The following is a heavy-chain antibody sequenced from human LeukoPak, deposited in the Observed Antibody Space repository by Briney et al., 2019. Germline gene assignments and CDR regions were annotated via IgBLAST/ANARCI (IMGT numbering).Heavy chain of an antibody. J-gene: IGHJ6*04. CDR1: GGSINSYY. D-gene: IGHD3-22*01. CDR2: IYYSGST. V-gene: IGHV4-59*01. Sequence: SSETLSLTCTVSGGSINSYYWSWIRQPPGMGLEWIGYIYYSGSTNYNPSLRSRVSISLDTSRNQFSLNLSSVTAADTAVYFCARAPAGPPYYYIQLWGRGTTVTVSS. CDR3: ARAPAGPPYYYIQL.